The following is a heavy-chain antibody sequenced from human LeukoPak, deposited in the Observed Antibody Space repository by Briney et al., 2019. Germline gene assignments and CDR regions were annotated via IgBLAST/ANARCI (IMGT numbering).Heavy chain of an antibody. CDR3: ARATTVTTFYGTIFDY. CDR2: INPNSGGT. D-gene: IGHD4-17*01. Sequence: EASVKVSCKASGYTFTGYYMHWVRQAPGQGLEWMGWINPNSGGTNYAQKFQGRVTMTRDTSISTAYIELSRLRSDDTAVYYCARATTVTTFYGTIFDYWGQGTLVTVSS. CDR1: GYTFTGYY. V-gene: IGHV1-2*02. J-gene: IGHJ4*02.